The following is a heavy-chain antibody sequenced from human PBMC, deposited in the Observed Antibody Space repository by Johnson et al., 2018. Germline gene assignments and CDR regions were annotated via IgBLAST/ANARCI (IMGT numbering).Heavy chain of an antibody. V-gene: IGHV1-8*01. J-gene: IGHJ3*02. CDR3: AGGGVSDDSSGYYDAFEI. CDR2: MNPNSGNT. Sequence: QVQLVESGAEVKKPRASVKVSCKASGYTFTSYDINWLRQATGQGLEWMGWMNPNSGNTGYAQKFQGRVTMTRNTSISTAYMELSSLRSGDTAGYYCAGGGVSDDSSGYYDAFEIWGQGTMVTVSS. CDR1: GYTFTSYD. D-gene: IGHD3-22*01.